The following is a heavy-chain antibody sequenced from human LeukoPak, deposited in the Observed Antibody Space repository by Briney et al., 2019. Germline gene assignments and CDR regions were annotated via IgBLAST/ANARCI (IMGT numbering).Heavy chain of an antibody. CDR1: GGSFSGYY. D-gene: IGHD3-10*01. J-gene: IGHJ4*02. Sequence: SETLSLTCAVYGGSFSGYYWSWIRQPPGKGLEWIGEINHSGSTNYNPSPKSRVTISVDTSKNQFSLKLSSVTAADTAVYYCARERDYYGSGSRSRGYFDYWGQGTLVTVSS. V-gene: IGHV4-34*01. CDR3: ARERDYYGSGSRSRGYFDY. CDR2: INHSGST.